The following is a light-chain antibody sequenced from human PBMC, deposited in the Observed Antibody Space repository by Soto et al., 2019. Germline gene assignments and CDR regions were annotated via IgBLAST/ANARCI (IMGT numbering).Light chain of an antibody. V-gene: IGKV3-15*01. CDR1: QSVSSN. CDR2: DAS. J-gene: IGKJ4*01. Sequence: EIVMTQSPGTLSVSPGERATLSCRASQSVSSNLAWYQQKPGQAPRLLISDASTRATGIPARFSGSGSGTEFTLTVSSLQSEDFAVYYCQQYNSYLLTFGGGTKVDI. CDR3: QQYNSYLLT.